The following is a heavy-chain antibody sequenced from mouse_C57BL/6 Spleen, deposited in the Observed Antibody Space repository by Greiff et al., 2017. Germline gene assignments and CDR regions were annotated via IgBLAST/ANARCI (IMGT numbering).Heavy chain of an antibody. V-gene: IGHV1-50*01. D-gene: IGHD1-1*01. J-gene: IGHJ4*01. Sequence: QVQLQQPGAELVKPGASVKLSCKASGYTFTSYWMQWVKQRPGQGLEWIGEIDPSDSYTNYNQKFKGKATLTVDTSSSTAYMQLSSLTSEDSAVYYCARWGVVATDYAMDYWGQGTSVTVSS. CDR2: IDPSDSYT. CDR3: ARWGVVATDYAMDY. CDR1: GYTFTSYW.